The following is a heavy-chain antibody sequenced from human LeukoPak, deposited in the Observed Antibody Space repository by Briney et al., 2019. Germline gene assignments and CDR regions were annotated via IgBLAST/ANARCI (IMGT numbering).Heavy chain of an antibody. CDR3: ARSLGGELPYYYYYMDV. CDR1: GYSFTSYW. Sequence: GESLKISCKGSGYSFTSYWIGWVRQMPGKGLEWMGIIYPGDSDTRYSPSFQGQVTISADKSISTAYLQWSSLKASDTAMYYCARSLGGELPYYYYYMDVWGKGTTVTVSS. D-gene: IGHD1-26*01. J-gene: IGHJ6*03. CDR2: IYPGDSDT. V-gene: IGHV5-51*01.